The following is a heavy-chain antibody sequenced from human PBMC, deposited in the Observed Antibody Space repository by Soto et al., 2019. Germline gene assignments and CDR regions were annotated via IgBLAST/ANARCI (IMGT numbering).Heavy chain of an antibody. CDR3: ARHKAYWQIADYYGMDV. D-gene: IGHD6-13*01. CDR1: GGSISSSSYY. Sequence: QLQLQESGPGLMKPSETLSLTCTVSGGSISSSSYYWGWIRQPPGKGLEWIGSIYYSGSTYYNPSLKSRVTISVDTSKNQFALKLSSVTAADTAVYYCARHKAYWQIADYYGMDVWGQGTTVTVSS. J-gene: IGHJ6*02. V-gene: IGHV4-39*01. CDR2: IYYSGST.